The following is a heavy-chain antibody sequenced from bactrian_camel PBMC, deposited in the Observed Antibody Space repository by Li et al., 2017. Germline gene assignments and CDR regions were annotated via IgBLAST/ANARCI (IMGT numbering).Heavy chain of an antibody. CDR2: VHNDGSA. Sequence: QLVESGGGSVQAGGSLTLSCTISGYPYSSYCAGWFRQVPGKEREGVAGVHNDGSALYSDFVRGRFTISKDAAKDTLDLRMTSLKPEDSGMYYCAVDGPVAFCSDYPSDFRGWGQGTQVTVS. V-gene: IGHV3S55*01. CDR3: AVDGPVAFCSDYPSDFRG. D-gene: IGHD2*01. J-gene: IGHJ4*01. CDR1: GYPYSSYC.